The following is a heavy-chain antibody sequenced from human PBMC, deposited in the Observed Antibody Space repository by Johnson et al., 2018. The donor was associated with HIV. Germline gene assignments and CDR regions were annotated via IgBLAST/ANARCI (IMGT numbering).Heavy chain of an antibody. CDR1: GFTFSSFG. CDR2: IWYDGSNK. J-gene: IGHJ3*02. CDR3: AKPAAAARDAFDI. V-gene: IGHV3-33*06. D-gene: IGHD6-13*01. Sequence: RLVESGGGLVQPGGSLRLSCAASGFTFSSFGMHWVRQAPGKGLEWVAVIWYDGSNKYFADSVKGRFTISRDNSKNTLYLQMSSLRAEDTAVYYCAKPAAAARDAFDIWGQGTMVTVSS.